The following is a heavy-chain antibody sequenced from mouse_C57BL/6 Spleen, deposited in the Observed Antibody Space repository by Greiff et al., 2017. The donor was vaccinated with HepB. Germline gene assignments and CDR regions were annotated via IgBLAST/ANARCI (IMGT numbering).Heavy chain of an antibody. CDR2: IDPENGDT. CDR3: TAQTAQAPWFAY. V-gene: IGHV14-4*01. D-gene: IGHD3-2*02. CDR1: GFNIKDDY. Sequence: VQLQQSGAELVRPGASVKLSCTASGFNIKDDYMHWVKQRPEQGLEWIGWIDPENGDTAYASKFQGKATITADTSSNTAYLQLSSLTSEDTAVYYCTAQTAQAPWFAYWGQGTLVTVSA. J-gene: IGHJ3*01.